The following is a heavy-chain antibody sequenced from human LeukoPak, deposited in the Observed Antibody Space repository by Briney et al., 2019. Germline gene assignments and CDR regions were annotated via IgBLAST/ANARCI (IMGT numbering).Heavy chain of an antibody. CDR1: GGSISSSSYY. D-gene: IGHD6-19*01. CDR2: IYYSGST. Sequence: SETLSLTCTVSGGSISSSSYYWGWIRQPPGKGLEWIGGIYYSGSTYYNPSLKSRVTISVDTSKNQFSLKLSSVTAADTAVYYCARVAGTMIGYWGQGTLVTVSS. V-gene: IGHV4-39*07. CDR3: ARVAGTMIGY. J-gene: IGHJ4*02.